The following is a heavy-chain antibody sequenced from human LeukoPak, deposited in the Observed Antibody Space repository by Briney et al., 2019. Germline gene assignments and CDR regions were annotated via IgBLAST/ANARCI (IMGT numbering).Heavy chain of an antibody. V-gene: IGHV3-53*01. J-gene: IGHJ4*02. CDR3: ARLVYK. CDR1: GFNVTTTS. CDR2: IYSGGGT. Sequence: GGSLRLSCTVSGFNVTTTSMTWVRQAPGQGLEWVSSIYSGGGTYYAEFVKGRFTISRDRSKNALYLQMNSLRVEDTAMFYCARLVYKWGQGTLVTVSS. D-gene: IGHD6-6*01.